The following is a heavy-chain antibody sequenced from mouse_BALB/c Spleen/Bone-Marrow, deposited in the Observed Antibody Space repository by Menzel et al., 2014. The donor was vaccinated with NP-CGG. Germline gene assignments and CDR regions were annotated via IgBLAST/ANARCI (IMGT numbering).Heavy chain of an antibody. CDR2: IHPSDSES. D-gene: IGHD2-4*01. Sequence: VKLMESGADLVRPGASVKLSCKASGYSFTSYWMNWVKQRPGQGLEWIGTIHPSDSESRVNQKFKDKATLTVDKSSSTAYMQLSSPTSEDAAVYYWARQNYDGTDYWGQGTTLTVYS. V-gene: IGHV1-61*01. CDR3: ARQNYDGTDY. J-gene: IGHJ2*01. CDR1: GYSFTSYW.